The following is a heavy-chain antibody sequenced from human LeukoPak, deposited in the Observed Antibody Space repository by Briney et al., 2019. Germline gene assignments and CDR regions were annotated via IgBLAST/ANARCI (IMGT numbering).Heavy chain of an antibody. CDR1: GFTVSSNY. V-gene: IGHV3-21*01. CDR3: ATHGYSELRYFDWSTNE. Sequence: GGSLRLSCAASGFTVSSNYMSWVRQAPGKGLEWVSSISSSSSYIYYADSVKGRSTISRDNAKNSLYLQMDSLRAEDTAVYYCATHGYSELRYFDWSTNEWGQGTLVTVSS. J-gene: IGHJ4*02. D-gene: IGHD3-9*01. CDR2: ISSSSSYI.